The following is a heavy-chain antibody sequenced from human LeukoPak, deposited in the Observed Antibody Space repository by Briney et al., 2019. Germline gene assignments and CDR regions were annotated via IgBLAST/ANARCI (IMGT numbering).Heavy chain of an antibody. CDR1: GGSISSYY. CDR3: ARDFAVAGTGHYYYYYYMDV. J-gene: IGHJ6*03. D-gene: IGHD6-19*01. V-gene: IGHV4-59*01. CDR2: IYYSGST. Sequence: SETLSLTCTVSGGSISSYYWSWIRQPPGKGLEWIGYIYYSGSTNYNPSLKSRVTISVDTSKNQFSLKLSSVTAADTAVYYCARDFAVAGTGHYYYYYYMDVWGKGTTVTVSS.